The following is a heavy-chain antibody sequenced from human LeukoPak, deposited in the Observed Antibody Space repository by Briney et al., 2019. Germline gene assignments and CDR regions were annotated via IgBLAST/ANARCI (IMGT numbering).Heavy chain of an antibody. D-gene: IGHD3-22*01. V-gene: IGHV1-46*01. CDR2: INPSGDPT. J-gene: IGHJ3*02. CDR3: ARAGYYDSSGYTHPHDAFDI. CDR1: GYTFTSYY. Sequence: ASVKVSCMASGYTFTSYYMHWVRQAPGQGLEWMGIINPSGDPTTYAQKFQGRVTMTSDMSTSTVYMELSSLRSEDTAVYYCARAGYYDSSGYTHPHDAFDIWGQGTMVTVSS.